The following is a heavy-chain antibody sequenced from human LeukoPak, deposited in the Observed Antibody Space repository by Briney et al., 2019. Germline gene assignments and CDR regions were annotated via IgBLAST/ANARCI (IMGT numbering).Heavy chain of an antibody. V-gene: IGHV1-18*01. Sequence: ASVKVSCKASGYTFTSYGISWVRQALGQGREWMGWISAYNGKTNYAQKLPGRVTMTTDTSTRTAYMELRSLRSDDTAVYYCARAGKNSRLGVYWGQGTLVTVSS. J-gene: IGHJ4*02. CDR1: GYTFTSYG. CDR2: ISAYNGKT. CDR3: ARAGKNSRLGVY. D-gene: IGHD6-13*01.